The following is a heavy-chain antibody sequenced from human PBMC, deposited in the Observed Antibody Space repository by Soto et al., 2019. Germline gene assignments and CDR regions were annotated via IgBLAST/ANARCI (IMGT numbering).Heavy chain of an antibody. CDR1: RYSIRSSNW. CDR2: IYYTGNT. D-gene: IGHD3-10*01. CDR3: ATLGTSYKRNGMDV. Sequence: PSETLSLTCAFSRYSIRSSNWWAWIRQPPGKGLEWIGYIYYTGNTYYNPSLKSRVTMSVDTSKNQFSLNLSSVTAVDTAIYYCATLGTSYKRNGMDVWGQGTTVTVSS. J-gene: IGHJ6*02. V-gene: IGHV4-28*01.